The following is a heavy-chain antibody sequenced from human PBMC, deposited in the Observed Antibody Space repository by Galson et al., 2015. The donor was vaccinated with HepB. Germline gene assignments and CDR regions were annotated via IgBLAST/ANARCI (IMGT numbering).Heavy chain of an antibody. CDR2: INTNTGNP. CDR3: ERGGSGNYYNVPFDY. Sequence: SVKVSCKASGYTFTSYAMNWVRQAPGQGLEWMGWINTNTGNPTYAQGFTGRFVFSLDTSVSTAYLQISSLKAEDTAVYYCERGGSGNYYNVPFDYWGQGTLVTVSS. J-gene: IGHJ4*02. D-gene: IGHD3-10*01. V-gene: IGHV7-4-1*02. CDR1: GYTFTSYA.